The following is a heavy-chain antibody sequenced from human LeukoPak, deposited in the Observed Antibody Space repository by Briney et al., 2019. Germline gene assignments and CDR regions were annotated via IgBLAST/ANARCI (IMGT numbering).Heavy chain of an antibody. D-gene: IGHD5-18*01. CDR3: ASSSSGYSYGALY. J-gene: IGHJ4*02. V-gene: IGHV4-59*01. CDR2: IYYSGST. Sequence: SETLSLTCTVSGGSISSYYWSWIRQPPGKGLEWIGYIYYSGSTNYNPSLKSRVTISVDTSKNQFSLKLSSVTAADTAVYYCASSSSGYSYGALYWGQGTLVTVSS. CDR1: GGSISSYY.